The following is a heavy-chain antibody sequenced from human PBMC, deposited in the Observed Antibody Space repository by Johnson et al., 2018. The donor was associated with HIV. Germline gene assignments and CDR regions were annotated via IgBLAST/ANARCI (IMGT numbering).Heavy chain of an antibody. J-gene: IGHJ3*02. CDR3: AQKAVAGTFTDAFDI. V-gene: IGHV3-9*01. Sequence: VQLVESGGSVVRPGGSLRLSCAGSGFTFDDYAMHWVRQAPGKGLEWVSGISWNSGSIGYADSVKGRFTISRDNAKNSLYLQINSLRAEDTALYYCAQKAVAGTFTDAFDIWGQGTIVTVSS. D-gene: IGHD6-19*01. CDR1: GFTFDDYA. CDR2: ISWNSGSI.